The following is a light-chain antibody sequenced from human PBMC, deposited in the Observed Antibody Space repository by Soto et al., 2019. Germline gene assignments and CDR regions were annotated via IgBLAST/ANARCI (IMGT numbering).Light chain of an antibody. CDR3: QQYGSSGT. J-gene: IGKJ1*01. CDR2: GAS. V-gene: IGKV3-20*01. Sequence: ESVWTQSPGTLSLSPGERTTLSCGASQSVSNNYLAWYQQKPGQAPRLLIYGASNRATGIPDRFSGSGSGTDFTLTISRLEPEDFAVYYCQQYGSSGTFGQGTKVDI. CDR1: QSVSNNY.